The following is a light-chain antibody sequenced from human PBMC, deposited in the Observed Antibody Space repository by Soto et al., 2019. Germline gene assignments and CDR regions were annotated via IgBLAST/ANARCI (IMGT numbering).Light chain of an antibody. CDR3: QQRASWPLT. Sequence: EIVLTQSPATLSLSPGERATLSCRASQSVSPDVAWYQQKPGQAPRLLICDVSSRATGIPARFSGSGSGTDFTLTITNVEPEDFAIYYCQQRASWPLTFGGGTKVEIK. CDR1: QSVSPD. V-gene: IGKV3-11*01. CDR2: DVS. J-gene: IGKJ4*01.